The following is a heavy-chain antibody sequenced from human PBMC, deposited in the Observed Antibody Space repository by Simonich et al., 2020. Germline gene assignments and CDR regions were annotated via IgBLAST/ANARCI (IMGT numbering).Heavy chain of an antibody. Sequence: QVQLVQSGAEVKKPGASVKVSCKASGYTFTGYLMHWVRQAPGHGLEGMGWKNPNGWGTNNARKVQGRVTMTRDTSISTAYMELSRLRSDDTAVYYCARGGLGHWYFDLWGRGTLVTVSS. D-gene: IGHD6-25*01. J-gene: IGHJ2*01. V-gene: IGHV1-2*02. CDR1: GYTFTGYL. CDR3: ARGGLGHWYFDL. CDR2: KNPNGWGT.